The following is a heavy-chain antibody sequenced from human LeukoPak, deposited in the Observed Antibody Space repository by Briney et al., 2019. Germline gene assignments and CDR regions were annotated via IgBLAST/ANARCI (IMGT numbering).Heavy chain of an antibody. Sequence: PSETLSLTCTVSGGSISSSSYYWGWIRQPPGKGLEWIGSIYYSGSTYYNPSLKSRVTISVDTSKNQFSLKLSSVTAADTAVYYCASNPGTHYYYYMDVWGKGTTVTVSS. V-gene: IGHV4-39*01. CDR3: ASNPGTHYYYYMDV. CDR1: GGSISSSSYY. D-gene: IGHD1-14*01. J-gene: IGHJ6*03. CDR2: IYYSGST.